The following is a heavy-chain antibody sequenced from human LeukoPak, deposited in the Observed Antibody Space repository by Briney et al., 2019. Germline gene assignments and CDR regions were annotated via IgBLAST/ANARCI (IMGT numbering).Heavy chain of an antibody. CDR2: INPNSVGT. J-gene: IGHJ4*02. CDR1: VYTFTGYY. V-gene: IGHV1-2*02. CDR3: ARDVGGFETYYFDD. D-gene: IGHD3-10*01. Sequence: GASVKVSCTASVYTFTGYYMHSVGQAAGQGREGMGWINPNSVGTNYAQKFQGRVTMTRDTSISTPYMELSRLRSDDTAVYYCARDVGGFETYYFDDWGQGTLVTVSS.